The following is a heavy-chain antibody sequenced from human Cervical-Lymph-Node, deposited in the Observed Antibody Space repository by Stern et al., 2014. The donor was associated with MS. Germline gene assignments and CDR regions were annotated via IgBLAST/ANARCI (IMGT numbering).Heavy chain of an antibody. CDR2: IYWDDDK. J-gene: IGHJ2*01. D-gene: IGHD4-11*01. V-gene: IGHV2-5*02. CDR1: GFSLSTSGVG. Sequence: QVTLRESGPTLVKHTQTLTMTCTFSGFSLSTSGVGVGWVRQPPGKPLDWLALIYWDDDKRYSPSLKSRLTITKDTSKNQVVLTMANVDPVDTATYFCARKGPYSSWYFDLWGRGTLVTVSS. CDR3: ARKGPYSSWYFDL.